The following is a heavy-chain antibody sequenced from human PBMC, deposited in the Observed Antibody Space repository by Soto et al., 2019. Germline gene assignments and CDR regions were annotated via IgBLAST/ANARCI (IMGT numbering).Heavy chain of an antibody. CDR1: GFTFSDYY. Sequence: VQLVESGGGLVKPGGSLRLSCVVSGFTFSDYYVTWIRQAPGKGLEWLSYISGSGSTIYYADSVKGRFTMSRDNAKNSLYLQMNSLRAEDTAVYYCAREGATRLFDYWGQGTLVTVSS. J-gene: IGHJ4*02. V-gene: IGHV3-11*01. D-gene: IGHD6-6*01. CDR3: AREGATRLFDY. CDR2: ISGSGSTI.